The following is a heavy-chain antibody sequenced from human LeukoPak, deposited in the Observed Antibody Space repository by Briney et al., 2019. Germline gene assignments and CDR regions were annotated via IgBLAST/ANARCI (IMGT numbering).Heavy chain of an antibody. CDR3: ARVRYGDYVFGYYYYMDV. J-gene: IGHJ6*03. V-gene: IGHV1-18*01. CDR2: ISAYNGNT. D-gene: IGHD4-17*01. CDR1: GYTFTSYG. Sequence: ASVKVSCKASGYTFTSYGISWVRQAPGQGLEWTGWISAYNGNTNYAQKLQGRVTMTTDTSTSTAYMELRSLRSDDAAVYYCARVRYGDYVFGYYYYMDVWGKGTTVTVSS.